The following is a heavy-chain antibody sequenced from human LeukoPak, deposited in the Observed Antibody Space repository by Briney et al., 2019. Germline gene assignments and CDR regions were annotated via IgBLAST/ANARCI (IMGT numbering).Heavy chain of an antibody. V-gene: IGHV3-74*01. Sequence: GGSLRLSCAASGFTFSSYWMRWVRHAPGKGLVWVSRINSDGSSTSYADSVKGRFTISRDNAKNTLYLQMNSLRAEDTAVYYCANDLLGYCSGGSCENPGYWGQGTLVTVSS. CDR1: GFTFSSYW. CDR3: ANDLLGYCSGGSCENPGY. J-gene: IGHJ4*02. CDR2: INSDGSST. D-gene: IGHD2-15*01.